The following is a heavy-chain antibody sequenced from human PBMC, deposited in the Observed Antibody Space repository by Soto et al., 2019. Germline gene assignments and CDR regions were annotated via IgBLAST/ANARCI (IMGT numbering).Heavy chain of an antibody. J-gene: IGHJ6*02. CDR2: IKSKTDGGTP. Sequence: GGSLRLSCAASGFTFSNAWMNWVRQAPGKGLEWVGRIKSKTDGGTPDYAAPVKGRFTISRDDSKNTLYLQMNSLKTEDTAVYYCTTAKGSGYDYRYYYYYYGLDVWGQGSTVTVSS. CDR3: TTAKGSGYDYRYYYYYYGLDV. CDR1: GFTFSNAW. D-gene: IGHD5-12*01. V-gene: IGHV3-15*07.